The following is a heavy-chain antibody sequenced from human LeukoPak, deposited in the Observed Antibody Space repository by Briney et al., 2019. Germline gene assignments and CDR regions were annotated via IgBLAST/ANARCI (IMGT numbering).Heavy chain of an antibody. D-gene: IGHD3-22*01. V-gene: IGHV3-23*01. J-gene: IGHJ3*02. Sequence: GGSLRLSCAASGFTFSSYAMSWVRQAPGKGLEWISGISGSGGSTYYADSEKGRFTISRDNSKNTLYLQMNSLRVEDTAVYYCANDDYYDSSGQLDAFDIWGQGTMVTVSS. CDR3: ANDDYYDSSGQLDAFDI. CDR2: ISGSGGST. CDR1: GFTFSSYA.